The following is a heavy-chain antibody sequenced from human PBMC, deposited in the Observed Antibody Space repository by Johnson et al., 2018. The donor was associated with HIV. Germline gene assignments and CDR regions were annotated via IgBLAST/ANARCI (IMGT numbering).Heavy chain of an antibody. J-gene: IGHJ3*01. CDR1: GFTFSNYG. CDR3: AKSPGKDTGGNSGGIDF. Sequence: QVQLVESGGGVVQPGTSLRLSCAASGFTFSNYGMHWVRQAPGKGLEWVAVIWYDGSNKNYTESVKGRFSISRDNSKNTLYLQMNSLRAEDTATYYCAKSPGKDTGGNSGGIDFWGQGTRVTVSS. V-gene: IGHV3-33*03. D-gene: IGHD1-14*01. CDR2: IWYDGSNK.